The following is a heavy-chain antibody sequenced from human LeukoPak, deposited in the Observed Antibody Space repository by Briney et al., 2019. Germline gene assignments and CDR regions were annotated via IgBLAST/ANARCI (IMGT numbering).Heavy chain of an antibody. CDR1: GINFNTYA. D-gene: IGHD6-13*01. Sequence: GGSLRLSCAASGINFNTYAMHWVRQAPGKGLEWVSLISGDGDRTSYADSVKGRFTISRDNSKNTLYLQMNSLRAEDTAVYYCVKDGGYSSSWPYFDYWGQGTLVTVSS. J-gene: IGHJ4*02. CDR3: VKDGGYSSSWPYFDY. V-gene: IGHV3-43*02. CDR2: ISGDGDRT.